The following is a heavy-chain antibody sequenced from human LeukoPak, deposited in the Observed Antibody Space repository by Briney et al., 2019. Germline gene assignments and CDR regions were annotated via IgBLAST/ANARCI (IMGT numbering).Heavy chain of an antibody. Sequence: ASVKVSCKASGYSFTGYYMHWVRQAPGQGLEWMGWINPNSGDTKYAQKFQGRVTMTRDTSISTAYMELSRLRSDDTAVYYCARSQEFRITMISGYWGQGTLVTVSS. V-gene: IGHV1-2*02. D-gene: IGHD3-22*01. CDR3: ARSQEFRITMISGY. CDR1: GYSFTGYY. J-gene: IGHJ4*02. CDR2: INPNSGDT.